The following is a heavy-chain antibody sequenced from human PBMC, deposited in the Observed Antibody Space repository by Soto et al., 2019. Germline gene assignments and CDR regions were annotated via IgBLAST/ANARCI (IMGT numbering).Heavy chain of an antibody. CDR1: GFAFSTSA. D-gene: IGHD3-3*01. CDR3: AKARFLEWDGMDV. J-gene: IGHJ6*02. CDR2: ISGSGETT. Sequence: PGGSLRLSCAASGFAFSTSAMTWVRQAPGQGLEWVSAISGSGETTYYADSVKGRFTVSRDNSKNTLYLQMNSLRAEDTAVYYCAKARFLEWDGMDVWGQGTTVTGSS. V-gene: IGHV3-23*01.